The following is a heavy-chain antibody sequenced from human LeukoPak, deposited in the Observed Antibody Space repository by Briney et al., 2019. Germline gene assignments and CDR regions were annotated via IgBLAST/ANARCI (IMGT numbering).Heavy chain of an antibody. Sequence: GRSLRLSCAASGFPLRSYGIHWLRQAPGKGLEWLAVIWYDGSNKYYADSVKGRFTISRDNSKNTLYLQMNSLRAEDTSLYYCARDRLDCTGAICFNFDNSGEGTLVTVSS. V-gene: IGHV3-33*01. CDR3: ARDRLDCTGAICFNFDN. D-gene: IGHD2-8*02. J-gene: IGHJ4*02. CDR1: GFPLRSYG. CDR2: IWYDGSNK.